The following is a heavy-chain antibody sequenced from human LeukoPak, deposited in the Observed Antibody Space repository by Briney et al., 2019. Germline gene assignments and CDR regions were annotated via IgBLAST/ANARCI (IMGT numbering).Heavy chain of an antibody. CDR2: IYTSGST. J-gene: IGHJ4*02. V-gene: IGHV4-4*07. CDR3: ARAETKAVVSPYSFDY. CDR1: GGSISSYY. D-gene: IGHD6-19*01. Sequence: KASETLSLTCTVSGGSISSYYWSWIRQPAGKGLEWIGRIYTSGSTNYNPSLKSRVTMSVDTSKNQFSLKLSSVTAADTAVYYCARAETKAVVSPYSFDYWGQGTLVTVSS.